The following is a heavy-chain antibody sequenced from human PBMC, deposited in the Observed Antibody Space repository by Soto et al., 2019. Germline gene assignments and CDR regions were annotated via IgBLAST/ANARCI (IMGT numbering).Heavy chain of an antibody. D-gene: IGHD5-18*01. CDR1: GGSISRSSYY. CDR2: IYYSGIT. V-gene: IGHV4-39*01. CDR3: ARHVDTSMVLGDAFEV. J-gene: IGHJ3*01. Sequence: QLQLQESGPGLVKPSETLSLTCTVSGGSISRSSYYWGWIRQPPGKGLEWIGSIYYSGITYYNPSLKSRVTISVDTSKIQFSLNLTSVAATDTAIYYCARHVDTSMVLGDAFEVWGQGTLVIVSA.